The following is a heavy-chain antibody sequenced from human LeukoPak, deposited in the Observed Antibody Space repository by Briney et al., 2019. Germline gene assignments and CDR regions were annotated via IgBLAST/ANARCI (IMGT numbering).Heavy chain of an antibody. V-gene: IGHV3-11*01. J-gene: IGHJ6*02. D-gene: IGHD5-24*01. Sequence: SGGSLRLSCAASGFTFSDYYMSWIRQAPGKGLEWVSYISSSGSTIYYADSVKGRFTISRDNAKNSLYLQMNSLRAEDTAVYYCASRRDGYYYYGMDVWGQGTTVTVSS. CDR3: ASRRDGYYYYGMDV. CDR1: GFTFSDYY. CDR2: ISSSGSTI.